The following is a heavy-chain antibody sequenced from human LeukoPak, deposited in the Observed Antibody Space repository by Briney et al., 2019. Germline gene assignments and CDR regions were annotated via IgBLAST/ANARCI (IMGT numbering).Heavy chain of an antibody. D-gene: IGHD2-15*01. Sequence: GEFLKLSCAGSRYIFDSNAMTWVRQAPGKGLEWVSSINGGGDITYYAESVKGRFTVSRDTSKNTLFLQMNSLRAEDTAVFYCAKRYGGSTAWFFDFWGQGSLVTVSS. V-gene: IGHV3-23*01. J-gene: IGHJ4*02. CDR2: INGGGDIT. CDR3: AKRYGGSTAWFFDF. CDR1: RYIFDSNA.